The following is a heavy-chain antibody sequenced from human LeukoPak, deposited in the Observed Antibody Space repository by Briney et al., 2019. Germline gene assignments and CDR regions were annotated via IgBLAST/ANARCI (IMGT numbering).Heavy chain of an antibody. CDR1: GFTFSSYA. CDR3: AKKYAPYYDFWSGFDY. J-gene: IGHJ4*02. V-gene: IGHV3-23*01. CDR2: ISGSGGST. D-gene: IGHD3-3*01. Sequence: GGSLRLSCAASGFTFSSYAMSWVRQAPGKGLEWVSAISGSGGSTYYADSVKGRFTISRDNSRNTLYLQMNSLRAEDTAVYYCAKKYAPYYDFWSGFDYWGQGTLVTVSS.